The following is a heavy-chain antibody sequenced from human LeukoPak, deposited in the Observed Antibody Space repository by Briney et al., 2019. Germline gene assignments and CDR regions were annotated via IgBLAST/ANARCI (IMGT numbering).Heavy chain of an antibody. CDR2: MYLSGTT. CDR3: AGLVGRYSSGLYYYCFDY. CDR1: GDSINSLDL. V-gene: IGHV4-4*02. Sequence: PSENLSLTCTVSGDSINSLDLWSWVRQPPGKGLEWIGEMYLSGTTHSNPSVKSRVTISIDKSKNQFFLNLSSVTAADTAVYYCAGLVGRYSSGLYYYCFDYWGQGTLVTVSS. D-gene: IGHD3-22*01. J-gene: IGHJ4*02.